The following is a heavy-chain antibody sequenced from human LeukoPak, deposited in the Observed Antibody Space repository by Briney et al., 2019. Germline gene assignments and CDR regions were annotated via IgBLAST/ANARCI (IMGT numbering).Heavy chain of an antibody. J-gene: IGHJ6*03. V-gene: IGHV3-23*01. CDR3: AKTELVMNYYYCMDV. D-gene: IGHD3-10*01. Sequence: PGGSLRLSCAASGFTFSSYAMSWVRQAPGKGLEWVSAISGSGGSTYYADSVKGRFTISRDHSKNTLYLQMNSLRAEDTAVYYCAKTELVMNYYYCMDVWGKGTTVTVSS. CDR2: ISGSGGST. CDR1: GFTFSSYA.